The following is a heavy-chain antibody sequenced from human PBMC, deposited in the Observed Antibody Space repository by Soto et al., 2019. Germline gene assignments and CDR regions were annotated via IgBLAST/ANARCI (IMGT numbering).Heavy chain of an antibody. D-gene: IGHD3-3*01. V-gene: IGHV3-30*18. CDR3: AKEVWSGPMDV. CDR2: ISYDGSNK. Sequence: QVQLVESGGGVVQHGRSLRLSCAASGFTFSSYGMHWVRQAPGKGLEWVAVISYDGSNKYYADSVKGRFTISRDNSKNTLYLQMNSLRAEDMAVYYCAKEVWSGPMDVWGQGTTVTVSS. CDR1: GFTFSSYG. J-gene: IGHJ6*02.